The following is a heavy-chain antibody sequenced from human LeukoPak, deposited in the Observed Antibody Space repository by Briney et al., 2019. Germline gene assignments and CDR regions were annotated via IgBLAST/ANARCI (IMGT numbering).Heavy chain of an antibody. CDR1: GFTFSSYW. D-gene: IGHD6-13*01. J-gene: IGHJ3*02. V-gene: IGHV3-74*01. Sequence: GRSLRLSCAASGFTFSSYWMHWVRHAPGKGLVWVSRINSDGSSTSYADSVKGRFTISRDNAKNTLYLQMNSLRAEDTAVYYCARVGYSSSWYGLDAFDIWGHGTVVTVSS. CDR3: ARVGYSSSWYGLDAFDI. CDR2: INSDGSST.